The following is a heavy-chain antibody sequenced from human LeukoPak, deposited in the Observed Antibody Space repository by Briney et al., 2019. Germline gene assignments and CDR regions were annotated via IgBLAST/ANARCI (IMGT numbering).Heavy chain of an antibody. CDR3: ATLGRNYFES. D-gene: IGHD2-15*01. Sequence: GGSLRLSCAASGFTFSSYAMSWVRQAPGKGLEWVSAISGSGGSTYYADSVKGRFTVSRDNARNSLYLQMNSLRVEDTAVYYCATLGRNYFESWGQGSLATVSS. V-gene: IGHV3-23*01. CDR1: GFTFSSYA. J-gene: IGHJ4*02. CDR2: ISGSGGST.